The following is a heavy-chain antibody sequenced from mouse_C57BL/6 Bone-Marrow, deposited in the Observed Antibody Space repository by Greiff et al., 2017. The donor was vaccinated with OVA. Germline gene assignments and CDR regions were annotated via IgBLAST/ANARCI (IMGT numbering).Heavy chain of an antibody. CDR3: ARWEDGYSDY. Sequence: QVQLQQSGAELVRPGSSVKLSCKASGYTFTSYWMHWVKQRPIQGLEWIGNIDPSDSETHYNQKFKDKATLTVDKSSSTAYMQLSSLTSEDSAVYYCARWEDGYSDYWGQGTTLTVSS. CDR2: IDPSDSET. D-gene: IGHD2-3*01. CDR1: GYTFTSYW. V-gene: IGHV1-52*01. J-gene: IGHJ2*01.